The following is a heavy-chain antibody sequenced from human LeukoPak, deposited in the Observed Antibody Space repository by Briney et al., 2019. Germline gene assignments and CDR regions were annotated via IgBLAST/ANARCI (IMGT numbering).Heavy chain of an antibody. CDR2: INHSGST. J-gene: IGHJ5*02. Sequence: SETLSLTCAVYGGSFSGYYWSWIRQPPGKGLEWMGEINHSGSTNYNPSLKSRVTISVAKSKNQFSLKLSSVTAADTAVYYCARRVRSNWFDPWGQGTLVTVSS. V-gene: IGHV4-34*01. CDR3: ARRVRSNWFDP. CDR1: GGSFSGYY. D-gene: IGHD4/OR15-4a*01.